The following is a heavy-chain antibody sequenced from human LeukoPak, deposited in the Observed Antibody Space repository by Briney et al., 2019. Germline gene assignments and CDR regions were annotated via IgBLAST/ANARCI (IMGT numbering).Heavy chain of an antibody. CDR3: ARRIRGSSHVDC. Sequence: NSSETLSLTCTVSGGSISSSSYYWGWIRQPPGKGLEWIANIYYSGNTNYNPSLESRVTISVDASENQFSLKLNSVTAADTAVYYCARRIRGSSHVDCWGQGTLVTVSS. J-gene: IGHJ4*02. D-gene: IGHD6-13*01. V-gene: IGHV4-39*01. CDR2: IYYSGNT. CDR1: GGSISSSSYY.